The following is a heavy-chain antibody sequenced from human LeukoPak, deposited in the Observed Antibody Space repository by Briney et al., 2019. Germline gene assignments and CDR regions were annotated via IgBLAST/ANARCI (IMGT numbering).Heavy chain of an antibody. CDR2: IYYSEST. V-gene: IGHV4-59*01. J-gene: IGHJ5*02. CDR1: VGSISSYY. Sequence: SETLSLTCIVSVGSISSYYWSWIRQPPGKGLEWIGYIYYSESTNYNPSLKCRVTISVDTSKNQVSLKLSSVTAADTAVYYCARGGEVEDSSGYIWFDPWGQGTLVTVSS. CDR3: ARGGEVEDSSGYIWFDP. D-gene: IGHD3-22*01.